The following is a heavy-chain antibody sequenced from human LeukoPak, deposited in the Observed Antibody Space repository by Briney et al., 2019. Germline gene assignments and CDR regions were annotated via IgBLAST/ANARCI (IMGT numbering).Heavy chain of an antibody. V-gene: IGHV1-18*01. CDR2: ISAYNGNT. Sequence: AAVKVSCKASGYTFTSYGISWVRQPPGQGLEWMGWISAYNGNTNYAQKLQGRVTITTDTYTSTAYMELRSLRSDDTAAYYCARALVYYYDSSGYYSVWGQGTLVTVSS. CDR3: ARALVYYYDSSGYYSV. D-gene: IGHD3-22*01. CDR1: GYTFTSYG. J-gene: IGHJ4*02.